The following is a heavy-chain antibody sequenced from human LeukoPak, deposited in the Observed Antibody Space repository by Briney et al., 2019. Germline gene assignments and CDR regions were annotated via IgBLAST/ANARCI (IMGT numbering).Heavy chain of an antibody. CDR3: ARQGSSTTQLLAY. V-gene: IGHV1-69*05. CDR2: IIPIFGTA. D-gene: IGHD2-2*01. J-gene: IGHJ4*02. CDR1: GGTFSSYA. Sequence: SVKVSCKASGGTFSSYAISWGRQAPGQGLEWMGRIIPIFGTANYAQKFQGRVTITTDESTSTAYMELSSLRSEDTAVYYCARQGSSTTQLLAYWGQGALVTVSS.